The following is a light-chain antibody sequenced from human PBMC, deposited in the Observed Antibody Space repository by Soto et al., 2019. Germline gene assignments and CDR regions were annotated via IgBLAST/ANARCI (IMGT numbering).Light chain of an antibody. J-gene: IGLJ2*01. CDR1: SSDVGGYNS. CDR2: DVN. Sequence: QSVLTQPASVSGSPGQSITISCAGTSSDVGGYNSVSWYQQHPGKAPKLMIYDVNNRPSGVSNRFSGSKSDNTASLTISGLQSEDEADYYCSSYTDSSTLVLFGGGTKLTVL. CDR3: SSYTDSSTLVL. V-gene: IGLV2-14*01.